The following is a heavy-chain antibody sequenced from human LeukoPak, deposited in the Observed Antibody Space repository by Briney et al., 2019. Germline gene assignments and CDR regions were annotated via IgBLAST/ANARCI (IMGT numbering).Heavy chain of an antibody. CDR3: ARYCTFRTCSGTKFDS. CDR1: GFTFSSYR. Sequence: GGSLRLSCAASGFTFSSYRMNWVRQAPGRGLEWVSSISSSSSYIYYADSVKGRFTISRDNAKNSQYLQMNSLRAEDTAVYYCARYCTFRTCSGTKFDSWGPGTLVTVSS. D-gene: IGHD1-1*01. CDR2: ISSSSSYI. J-gene: IGHJ4*02. V-gene: IGHV3-21*01.